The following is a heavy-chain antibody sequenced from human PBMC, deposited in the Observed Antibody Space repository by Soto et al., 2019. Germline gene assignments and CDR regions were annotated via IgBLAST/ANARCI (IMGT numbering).Heavy chain of an antibody. D-gene: IGHD1-26*01. J-gene: IGHJ4*02. Sequence: QVRLVQSGAEVKKSGASVKVSCKASGYTFNAYYIHWMRQAPGQGLEWMGWINPDTGGTDDAQKLGGWVSLTRDTSITTDYLELASLKSDDTAVYYCARASGRDGSSWYRGGYDSWGQGTLVTVS. CDR3: ARASGRDGSSWYRGGYDS. V-gene: IGHV1-2*04. CDR2: INPDTGGT. CDR1: GYTFNAYY.